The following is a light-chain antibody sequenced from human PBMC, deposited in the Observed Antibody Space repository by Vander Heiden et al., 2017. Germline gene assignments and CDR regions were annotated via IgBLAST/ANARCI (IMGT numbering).Light chain of an antibody. Sequence: QSALTQPASVSGSPGQSITISCTGTSSDVGGYNYVTWYQQHPGKAPKLMIYDVSNRPSGVSNRFSGSKSGNTASLTISGHQAEDEADYYSSSYTSSSTPYVFGTGTKVTVL. CDR2: DVS. V-gene: IGLV2-14*03. J-gene: IGLJ1*01. CDR3: SSYTSSSTPYV. CDR1: SSDVGGYNY.